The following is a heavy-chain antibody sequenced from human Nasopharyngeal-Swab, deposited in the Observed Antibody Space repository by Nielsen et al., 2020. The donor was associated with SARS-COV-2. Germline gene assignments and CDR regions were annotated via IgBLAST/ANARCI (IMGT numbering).Heavy chain of an antibody. D-gene: IGHD5-24*01. V-gene: IGHV4-34*01. CDR3: ARAGRVGDAYTGLDV. CDR1: GGSFNGFY. J-gene: IGHJ6*02. CDR2: INHPDRT. Sequence: SETLSLTCSVSGGSFNGFYWNWIRQAPGKGLEWIGEINHPDRTNYNPSLKSRIAMLVDTSNNQVSLKVSSVSAGDTAVYYCARAGRVGDAYTGLDVWGQGTTVTVSS.